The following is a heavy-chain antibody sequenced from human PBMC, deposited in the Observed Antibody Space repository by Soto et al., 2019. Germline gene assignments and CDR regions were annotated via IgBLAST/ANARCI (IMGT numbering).Heavy chain of an antibody. CDR1: GGSFSGYY. J-gene: IGHJ4*02. Sequence: SETLSLTCAVYGGSFSGYYWSWIRQPPGKGLEWIGEINHSGSTNYNPSLKSRVTISVDTSKNQFSLKLSSVTAADTAVYYCADGRGLGYCSSTSCYAHDYWGQGTLVTVSS. CDR3: ADGRGLGYCSSTSCYAHDY. D-gene: IGHD2-2*01. CDR2: INHSGST. V-gene: IGHV4-34*01.